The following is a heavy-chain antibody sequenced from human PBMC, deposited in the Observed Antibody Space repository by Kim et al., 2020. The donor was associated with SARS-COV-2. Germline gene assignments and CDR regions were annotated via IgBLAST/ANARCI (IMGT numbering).Heavy chain of an antibody. V-gene: IGHV3-66*01. J-gene: IGHJ4*02. CDR2: IYRGGGT. D-gene: IGHD3-10*01. CDR3: ARRADAWFGTQFYFDY. Sequence: VLQAPGKGLEWVSRIYRGGGTYYAYAVKGRFTISRDNSKNTLYLQMNSLRAEDTAIYYCARRADAWFGTQFYFDYWGQGTLVTVSS.